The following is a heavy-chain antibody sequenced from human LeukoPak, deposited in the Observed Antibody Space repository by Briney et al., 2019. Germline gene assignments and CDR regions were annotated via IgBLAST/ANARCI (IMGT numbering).Heavy chain of an antibody. D-gene: IGHD6-19*01. CDR1: GGSFSDYD. CDR2: INQSGST. V-gene: IGHV4-34*01. CDR3: ARRGQWLVGY. Sequence: SETLSLTCAVYGGSFSDYDWSWIRQPPGKGLEWIGEINQSGSTNCDPSLKSRVSMSVDTSKNQFSLKLSSVTAADTAVYYCARRGQWLVGYWGQGTLVTVSS. J-gene: IGHJ4*02.